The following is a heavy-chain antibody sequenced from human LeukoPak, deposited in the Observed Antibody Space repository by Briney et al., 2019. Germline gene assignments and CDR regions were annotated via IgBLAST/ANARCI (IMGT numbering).Heavy chain of an antibody. V-gene: IGHV3-53*01. D-gene: IGHD3-22*01. CDR2: IFAGDRT. J-gene: IGHJ6*03. CDR3: AKWGSDSSGYYSSYYYYYMDV. CDR1: GFSVSTNY. Sequence: GGSLRLSCAASGFSVSTNYMSWVRQAPGKGLEWVSVIFAGDRTYYPDSVKGRFTISRDNSKNTLYLQMNSLRAEDTAVYYCAKWGSDSSGYYSSYYYYYMDVWGKGTTVTVSS.